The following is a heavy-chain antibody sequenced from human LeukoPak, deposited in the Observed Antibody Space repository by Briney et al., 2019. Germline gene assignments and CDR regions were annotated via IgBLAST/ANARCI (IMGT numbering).Heavy chain of an antibody. Sequence: GGSLRLSCAVSGFTFTDTYMTWIRQAPGKGLESLSYISPSGTDISYADSVKGRFTISRDNAKNSLYLQMNSLKTEDTAVYYCTALGIAAAGTNYWGQGTLVTVSS. V-gene: IGHV3-11*01. J-gene: IGHJ4*02. CDR1: GFTFTDTY. D-gene: IGHD6-13*01. CDR2: ISPSGTDI. CDR3: TALGIAAAGTNY.